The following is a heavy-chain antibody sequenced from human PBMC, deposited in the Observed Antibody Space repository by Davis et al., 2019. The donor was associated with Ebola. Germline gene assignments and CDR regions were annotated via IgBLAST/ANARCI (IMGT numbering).Heavy chain of an antibody. J-gene: IGHJ4*02. CDR2: MYYTGTT. Sequence: GSLRLSCTVSGDSMSDYYYNWIRQPPGRRLEWIGNMYYTGTTNRNPSLMSRVTISGDMSRNQFSLTLNSVTAADTAMYYCATTPRYSSHGAYFDYWGQGTLVTVSP. CDR3: ATTPRYSSHGAYFDY. D-gene: IGHD4-11*01. V-gene: IGHV4-59*03. CDR1: GDSMSDYY.